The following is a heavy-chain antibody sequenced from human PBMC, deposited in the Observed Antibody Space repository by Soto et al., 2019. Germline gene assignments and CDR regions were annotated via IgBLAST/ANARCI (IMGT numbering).Heavy chain of an antibody. Sequence: GGSLRLSCAASGFTFSSYSMNWVRQAQGKGLEWVSSISRSSSYIYYADSVKGRFTISRDNAKNSLYLQMNSLRAEDTAVYYCARDKDWNYGNDAFDIWGQGTMVTVSS. CDR2: ISRSSSYI. CDR3: ARDKDWNYGNDAFDI. J-gene: IGHJ3*02. V-gene: IGHV3-21*01. D-gene: IGHD1-7*01. CDR1: GFTFSSYS.